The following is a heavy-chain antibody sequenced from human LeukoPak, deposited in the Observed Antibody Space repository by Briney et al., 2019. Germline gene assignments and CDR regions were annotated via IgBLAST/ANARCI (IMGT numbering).Heavy chain of an antibody. CDR3: ARHYGP. CDR1: GGSISGSSYY. Sequence: SETLSLTCAVSGGSISGSSYYWGWIRQPPGKGLEWIGSIYYSGSTYYNPSLKSRVTISVDTSKNQFSLKLNSVTATDTAVYNCARHYGPWGQGTLVTVSS. CDR2: IYYSGST. D-gene: IGHD3-10*01. V-gene: IGHV4-39*01. J-gene: IGHJ4*02.